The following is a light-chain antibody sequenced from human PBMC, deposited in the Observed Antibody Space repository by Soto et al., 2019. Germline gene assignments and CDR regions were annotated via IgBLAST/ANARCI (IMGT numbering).Light chain of an antibody. V-gene: IGLV4-69*01. Sequence: QLVLTQSPSVSASLGAAVKLTCTLSSGHSSYTVAWHQQQPEKGPRYLLKVNIDGRHTKGSGIPDRFSGSTSGAERYLTISGLQSDDEADYYCQTWVSGIHVFGPGTKLTVL. CDR1: SGHSSYT. CDR3: QTWVSGIHV. CDR2: VNIDGRH. J-gene: IGLJ1*01.